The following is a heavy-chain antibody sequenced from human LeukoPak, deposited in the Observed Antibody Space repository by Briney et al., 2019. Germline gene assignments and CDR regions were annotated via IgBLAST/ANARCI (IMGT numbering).Heavy chain of an antibody. CDR3: AFGEYCGGDCYYGY. D-gene: IGHD2-21*02. V-gene: IGHV1-69*01. J-gene: IGHJ4*02. CDR1: GGTFSSYA. Sequence: SVTVSCKASGGTFSSYAICWVRQAPGQGLEWMGRIIPIFGTANSAQKFQGRVTITAEESTSTAYMELSSVRSEDTGVYYCAFGEYCGGDCYYGYWGQGTLVTVSS. CDR2: IIPIFGTA.